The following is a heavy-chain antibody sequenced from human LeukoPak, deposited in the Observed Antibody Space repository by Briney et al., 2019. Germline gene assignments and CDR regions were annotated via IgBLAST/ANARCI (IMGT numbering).Heavy chain of an antibody. Sequence: GGSLRLSCSASGFTFSRYAMHWVRQAPGKGLEYVSAISSNGGSTYYADSVKGRFTISRDNSKNTLYLQMNSLKTEDTAVYYCLPSPSTVVAADWGQGTLVTVSS. CDR1: GFTFSRYA. J-gene: IGHJ4*02. CDR2: ISSNGGST. D-gene: IGHD2-15*01. CDR3: LPSPSTVVAAD. V-gene: IGHV3-64*04.